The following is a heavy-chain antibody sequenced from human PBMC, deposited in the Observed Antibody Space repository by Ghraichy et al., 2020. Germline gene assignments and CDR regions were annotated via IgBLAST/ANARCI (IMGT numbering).Heavy chain of an antibody. V-gene: IGHV3-23*01. D-gene: IGHD2-21*01. CDR2: ITDSGGSA. Sequence: ESLNISCAASGSIFSSYAMAWVRQIPGKGLEWVSLITDSGGSAYYPDSLKGRFTISRDNSKNTLYLQLNSLRVEDTAIYYCAKSLYSLHDGFDIWGQGTMVTVSS. CDR1: GSIFSSYA. J-gene: IGHJ3*02. CDR3: AKSLYSLHDGFDI.